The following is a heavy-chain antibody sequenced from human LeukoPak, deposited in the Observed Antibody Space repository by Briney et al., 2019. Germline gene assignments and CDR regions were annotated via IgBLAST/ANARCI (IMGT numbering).Heavy chain of an antibody. V-gene: IGHV3-33*01. CDR2: IWYDGSNK. CDR3: ARERGSRKGNNWFDP. Sequence: PGRSLRLSCAASGFTFSSYGMHWVRQAPGKGLEWVAVIWYDGSNKYHADSVKGRFTISRDNSKNTLYLQMNSLRAEDTAVYYCARERGSRKGNNWFDPWGQGTLVTVSS. CDR1: GFTFSSYG. D-gene: IGHD3-10*01. J-gene: IGHJ5*02.